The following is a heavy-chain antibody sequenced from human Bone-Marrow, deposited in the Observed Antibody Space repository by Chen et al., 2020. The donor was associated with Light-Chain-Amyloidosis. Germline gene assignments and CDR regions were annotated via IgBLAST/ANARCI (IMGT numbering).Heavy chain of an antibody. CDR1: GFTLRTYG. D-gene: IGHD4-17*01. CDR2: ISYDGNNQ. Sequence: QVQLVESGGGVVQPGKSLRLSCAASGFTLRTYGMHWVRQAPGKGLEWVALISYDGNNQYYSDSEKGRFTITRDNSKNTVYLQMNSLRLEDTALYYCAKDLQTYGDYDYYYYGLDVWGQGTAVTVSS. J-gene: IGHJ6*02. V-gene: IGHV3-30*18. CDR3: AKDLQTYGDYDYYYYGLDV.